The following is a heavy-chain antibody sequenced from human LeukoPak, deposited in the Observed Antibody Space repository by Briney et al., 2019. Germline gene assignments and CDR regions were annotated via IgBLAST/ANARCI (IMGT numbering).Heavy chain of an antibody. Sequence: SQTLSLTCTVSGGSISSGDYYWSWIRQPPGKGLEWIGYIYYSGSTYYNPSLKSRVTISVDTSKNQFSLKLSSVTAADTAVYYCARVGRGSGSTRVDYWGQGTLVTVSS. CDR2: IYYSGST. V-gene: IGHV4-30-4*01. D-gene: IGHD3-10*01. CDR1: GGSISSGDYY. CDR3: ARVGRGSGSTRVDY. J-gene: IGHJ4*02.